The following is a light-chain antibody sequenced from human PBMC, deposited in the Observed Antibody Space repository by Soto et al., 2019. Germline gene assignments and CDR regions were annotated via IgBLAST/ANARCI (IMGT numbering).Light chain of an antibody. V-gene: IGLV2-14*01. CDR3: SSYTSTRTLL. CDR2: EVY. J-gene: IGLJ3*02. CDR1: SSDLGDYKF. Sequence: QSALTQPASVSGSPGQSITISCTGASSDLGDYKFVSWYQQHPGKAPKLMIFEVYNRPSGVSNRFSGSQSGNTASLTISGLQAEDEAEYYCSSYTSTRTLLFGGGTKLTVL.